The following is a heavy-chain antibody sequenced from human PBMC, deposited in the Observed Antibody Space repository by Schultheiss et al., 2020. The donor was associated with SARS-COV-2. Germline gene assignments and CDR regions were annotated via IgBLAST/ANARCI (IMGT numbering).Heavy chain of an antibody. J-gene: IGHJ1*01. CDR3: ARGITLMGIVVAEIEYFQH. CDR1: GGTFSSYT. Sequence: SVKVSCKAPGGTFSSYTISWVRQAPGQGLEWMGRIIPILGIANYAQKFQGRVTITADKSTSTAYMELSSLRSEDTAVYYCARGITLMGIVVAEIEYFQHWGQGTLVTVSS. CDR2: IIPILGIA. D-gene: IGHD2-2*01. V-gene: IGHV1-69*02.